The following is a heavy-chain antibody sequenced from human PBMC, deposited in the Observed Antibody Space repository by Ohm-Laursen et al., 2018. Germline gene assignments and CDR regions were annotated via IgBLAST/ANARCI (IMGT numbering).Heavy chain of an antibody. J-gene: IGHJ4*02. Sequence: GTLSLTCAVSGYSISSGYFWGWIRQPPGKGLEWVGEINHSGSTNYNPSLKSRVTISVDTSKNQFSLKLSSVTAADTAVYYCATYYDSSGYYDYWGQGTLVTVSS. CDR2: INHSGST. V-gene: IGHV4-38-2*01. CDR1: GYSISSGYF. D-gene: IGHD3-22*01. CDR3: ATYYDSSGYYDY.